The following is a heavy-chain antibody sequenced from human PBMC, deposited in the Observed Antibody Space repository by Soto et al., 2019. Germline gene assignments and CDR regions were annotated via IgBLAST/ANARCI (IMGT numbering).Heavy chain of an antibody. CDR2: VYHNGGA. V-gene: IGHV4-39*01. J-gene: IGHJ5*01. CDR1: GVSIHNSHSF. D-gene: IGHD2-21*01. CDR3: GRVVEGATRHTDPDS. Sequence: SATLSLTCTVSGVSIHNSHSFWAWIRQPPGKGLQFIASVYHNGGAHYNSSLKSRVTISVDTANNQVSLRMRSLTAADTAFYYCGRVVEGATRHTDPDSWGQGILVTVSS.